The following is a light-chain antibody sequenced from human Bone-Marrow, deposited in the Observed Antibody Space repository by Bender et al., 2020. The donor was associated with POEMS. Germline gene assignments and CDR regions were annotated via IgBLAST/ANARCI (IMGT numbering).Light chain of an antibody. CDR2: RNN. CDR1: SSNIGGRNY. Sequence: QSVLTQPPSASGTPGQRVTMSCSGSSSNIGGRNYVYWYQQLPGTAPKLLIYRNNQRPSGVPDRFSGSKSGTSASLAISGLRSEDEADYYCQSYDNSLGGWVFGGGTKLTVL. V-gene: IGLV1-47*01. J-gene: IGLJ3*02. CDR3: QSYDNSLGGWV.